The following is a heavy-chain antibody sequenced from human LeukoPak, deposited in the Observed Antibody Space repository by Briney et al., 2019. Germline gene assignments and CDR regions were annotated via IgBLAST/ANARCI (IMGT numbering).Heavy chain of an antibody. CDR1: GFTFDDYA. J-gene: IGHJ3*02. V-gene: IGHV3-9*01. Sequence: GGSLRLSCAASGFTFDDYAMRWVRHAPGKGLEWVSGISWNSGSIGYADSVKGRFTISRDNAKNSLYLQMNSLRAEDTALYYCAKRGGVVPAAHGAFDIWGQGTMVTVSS. D-gene: IGHD2-2*01. CDR3: AKRGGVVPAAHGAFDI. CDR2: ISWNSGSI.